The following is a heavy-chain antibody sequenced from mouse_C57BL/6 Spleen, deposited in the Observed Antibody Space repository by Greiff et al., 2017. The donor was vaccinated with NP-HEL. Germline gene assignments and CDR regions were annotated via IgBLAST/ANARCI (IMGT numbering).Heavy chain of an antibody. CDR3: ARYTGSYLYYFDY. CDR2: IRNKANGYTT. J-gene: IGHJ2*01. V-gene: IGHV7-3*01. Sequence: DVHLVESGGGLVQPGGSLSLSCAASGFTFTDYYMSWVRQPPGKALEWLGFIRNKANGYTTEYSASVKGRFTISRDNSQSILYLQMNALRAEDSATYYCARYTGSYLYYFDYWGQGTTLTVSS. CDR1: GFTFTDYY. D-gene: IGHD1-1*02.